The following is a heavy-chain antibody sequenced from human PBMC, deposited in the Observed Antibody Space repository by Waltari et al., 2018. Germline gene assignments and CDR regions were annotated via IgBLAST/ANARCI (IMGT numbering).Heavy chain of an antibody. V-gene: IGHV4-59*01. CDR1: GVSISSYY. CDR3: ASALCSGGSCYHFDY. Sequence: QVQLQASGPGLVKPSETLSLTCTVSGVSISSYYCSWIRQPPVKGLEWIGYIYYSGSTNYNPSLKSLVTISVDTSKNQCSLKLSSVTAADTAVYYCASALCSGGSCYHFDYWGQGTLVTVSS. J-gene: IGHJ4*02. D-gene: IGHD2-15*01. CDR2: IYYSGST.